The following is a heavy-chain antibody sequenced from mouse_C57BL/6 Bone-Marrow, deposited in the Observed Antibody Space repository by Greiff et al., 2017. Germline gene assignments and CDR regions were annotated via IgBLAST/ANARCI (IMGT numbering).Heavy chain of an antibody. CDR2: IYPRSGNT. CDR1: GYTFTSYG. Sequence: QVQLQQSGAELARPGASVKLSCKASGYTFTSYGISWVKQRTGQGLEWIGEIYPRSGNTYYNEKFKGKATMTADKSYSTAYMELRSLTSEDSAVYFCARWGPLRFLFAYWGQGTLVTVSA. D-gene: IGHD1-1*01. V-gene: IGHV1-81*01. J-gene: IGHJ3*01. CDR3: ARWGPLRFLFAY.